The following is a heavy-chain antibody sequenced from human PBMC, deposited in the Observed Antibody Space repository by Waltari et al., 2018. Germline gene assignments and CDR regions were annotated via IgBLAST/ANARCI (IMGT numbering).Heavy chain of an antibody. CDR1: GGSFSGYY. Sequence: QVQLQQWGAGLLKPSETLSLTCAVYGGSFSGYYWSWIRQPPGKGLELIGEINHSGSTNYNPSLKSRVTISVDTSKNQFSLKLSSVTAADTAVYYCARGYRGDAFDIWGQGTMVTVSS. J-gene: IGHJ3*02. CDR2: INHSGST. D-gene: IGHD1-26*01. CDR3: ARGYRGDAFDI. V-gene: IGHV4-34*01.